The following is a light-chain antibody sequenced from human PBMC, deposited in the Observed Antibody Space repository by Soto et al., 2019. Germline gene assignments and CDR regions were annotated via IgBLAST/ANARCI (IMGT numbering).Light chain of an antibody. Sequence: DIQMTQSPSTLSASVGDRVTITCRASQSIGSRLAWYQQKPGKAPNLLIYKASTLESGVPGRFSGSGSGTKFTLTISSLQPDDFATYYCQQYNSYPWTFGQGTKVEIK. CDR3: QQYNSYPWT. CDR2: KAS. J-gene: IGKJ1*01. CDR1: QSIGSR. V-gene: IGKV1-5*03.